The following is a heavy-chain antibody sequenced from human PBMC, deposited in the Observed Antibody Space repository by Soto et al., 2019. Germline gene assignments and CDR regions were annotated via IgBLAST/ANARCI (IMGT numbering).Heavy chain of an antibody. D-gene: IGHD3-9*01. Sequence: SETLSLTCTVSGGSISSGGYYWSWIRQHPGKGLEWIGYIYYSGSTYYNPYLKSRVTISVDTSKNQFSLKLMSLSAADTAVYYCGRLEGLATISYYFDYWGQGALVTVSS. J-gene: IGHJ4*02. V-gene: IGHV4-31*03. CDR1: GGSISSGGYY. CDR3: GRLEGLATISYYFDY. CDR2: IYYSGST.